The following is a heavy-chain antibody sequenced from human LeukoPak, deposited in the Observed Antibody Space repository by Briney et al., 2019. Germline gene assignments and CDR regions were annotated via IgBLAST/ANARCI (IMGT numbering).Heavy chain of an antibody. V-gene: IGHV1-18*01. D-gene: IGHD3-9*01. J-gene: IGHJ5*02. Sequence: ASEKVSCKASGYTFTSYGISWVRQAPGQGLEWMGWISAYNGNTNYAQKLQGRVTMTTDTSTSTAYMELRSLRSDDTAVYYCARVLLTGYSNWFDPWGQGTLVTVSS. CDR1: GYTFTSYG. CDR3: ARVLLTGYSNWFDP. CDR2: ISAYNGNT.